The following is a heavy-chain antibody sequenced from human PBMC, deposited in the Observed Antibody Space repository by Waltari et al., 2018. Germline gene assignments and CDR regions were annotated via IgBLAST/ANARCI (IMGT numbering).Heavy chain of an antibody. V-gene: IGHV4-34*01. Sequence: QVQLQQWGAGLLKPSETLSLTCAVYGGSFSGYYWSWIRPPPGQGLEGIGEINHSGSTNYNPSLKSRVTISVDTSKNQFSLKLSSVTAADTAVYYCERNPRYSSGWYSPPSWFDPWGQGTLVTVSS. CDR1: GGSFSGYY. D-gene: IGHD6-19*01. CDR3: ERNPRYSSGWYSPPSWFDP. CDR2: INHSGST. J-gene: IGHJ5*02.